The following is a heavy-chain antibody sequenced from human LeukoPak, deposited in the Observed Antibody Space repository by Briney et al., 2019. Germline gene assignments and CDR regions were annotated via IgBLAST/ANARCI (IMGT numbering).Heavy chain of an antibody. CDR3: AKVVAGGWYYFDY. V-gene: IGHV3-33*06. CDR2: IWYDGSNK. J-gene: IGHJ4*02. CDR1: GFTFSSYG. D-gene: IGHD6-19*01. Sequence: ARSLRLSCAASGFTFSSYGTHWVRQAPGKGLEWLAVIWYDGSNKYYADSVKGRFTISRDNSKNTLYLQMNSLRAEDTAVYYCAKVVAGGWYYFDYWGQGTLVTVSS.